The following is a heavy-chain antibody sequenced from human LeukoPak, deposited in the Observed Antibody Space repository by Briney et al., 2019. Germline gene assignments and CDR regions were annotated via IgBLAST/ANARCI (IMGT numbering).Heavy chain of an antibody. Sequence: ASVKVSCKASGYTFTSCDINWVRQATGQGLEWMGWMNPNSGNTGYAQKFQGRVTMTRNTSISTAYMELSSLRSEDTALYYCARKRFLEWKEYYMDVWGKGTTVTVSS. D-gene: IGHD3-3*01. V-gene: IGHV1-8*01. J-gene: IGHJ6*03. CDR3: ARKRFLEWKEYYMDV. CDR2: MNPNSGNT. CDR1: GYTFTSCD.